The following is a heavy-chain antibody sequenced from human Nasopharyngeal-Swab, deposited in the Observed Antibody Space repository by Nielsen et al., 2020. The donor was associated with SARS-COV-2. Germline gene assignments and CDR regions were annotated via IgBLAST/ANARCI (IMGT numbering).Heavy chain of an antibody. V-gene: IGHV1-46*01. Sequence: WVGQAPGQGFEWLGIINPSGGSTSYAQKLQGRVTMTRDTSTNTVYMKWRSLRSEDTAVYYCARDKSMIVVVITTCPYGMDVWGQGTTVTVSS. D-gene: IGHD3-22*01. J-gene: IGHJ6*02. CDR2: INPSGGST. CDR3: ARDKSMIVVVITTCPYGMDV.